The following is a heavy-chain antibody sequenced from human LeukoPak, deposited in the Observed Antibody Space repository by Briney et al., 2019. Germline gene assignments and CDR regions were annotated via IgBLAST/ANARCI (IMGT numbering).Heavy chain of an antibody. CDR1: GFTFSSYS. J-gene: IGHJ3*01. Sequence: GGSLRLSCAASGFTFSSYSMNWFRQAPGKGLEWLSYINSNGEGVYYADSVKGRFTISRDNAKNSLYLLMNSLTVEDTALYYCATDDFTNSVPFWGQGTVVTVSS. V-gene: IGHV3-48*04. CDR3: ATDDFTNSVPF. D-gene: IGHD2-8*01. CDR2: INSNGEGV.